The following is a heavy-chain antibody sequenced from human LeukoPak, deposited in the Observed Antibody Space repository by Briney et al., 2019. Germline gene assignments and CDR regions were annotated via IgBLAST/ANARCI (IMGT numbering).Heavy chain of an antibody. Sequence: ASVKVSCKASGYTFTSSAIHWVRQAPGQRLEWMGWINADNGNTKYSQKFQGRVTITRDTSASTVYMELTSLRSEDTAVYYCGKSAPSGFDPWGQGTLVTVSS. CDR1: GYTFTSSA. V-gene: IGHV1-3*01. CDR3: GKSAPSGFDP. J-gene: IGHJ5*02. CDR2: INADNGNT.